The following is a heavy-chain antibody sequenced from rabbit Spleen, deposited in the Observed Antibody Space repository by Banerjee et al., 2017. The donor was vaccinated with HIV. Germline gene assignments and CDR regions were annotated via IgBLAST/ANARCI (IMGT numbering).Heavy chain of an antibody. D-gene: IGHD1-1*01. CDR2: INASTGKP. J-gene: IGHJ4*01. Sequence: QERLVESGGGLVQPEGSLTLTCTASGFSFSSGHCICWVRQAPGKGLEWIACINASTGKPVYATWASGRFTISRTSSTTVTLRMTSLTAADRATYFCARDLVGVIGWNFYLWGPGTLVTVS. V-gene: IGHV1S45*01. CDR1: GFSFSSGHC. CDR3: ARDLVGVIGWNFYL.